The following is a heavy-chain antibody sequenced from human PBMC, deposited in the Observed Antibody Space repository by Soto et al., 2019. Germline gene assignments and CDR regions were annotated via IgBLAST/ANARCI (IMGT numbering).Heavy chain of an antibody. CDR3: ARADDSHYYGMDV. J-gene: IGHJ6*02. Sequence: QVQLQESGPGLVKPSQTLSLTCTVSGGSISSGGYYWSWIRQHPGTGLEWIGYIYYSGSTYYNPCLMSRVTISVDTSKNQFSLKLSSVTAADTAVYYCARADDSHYYGMDVWGQGTTVTVSS. V-gene: IGHV4-31*03. CDR2: IYYSGST. D-gene: IGHD3-3*01. CDR1: GGSISSGGYY.